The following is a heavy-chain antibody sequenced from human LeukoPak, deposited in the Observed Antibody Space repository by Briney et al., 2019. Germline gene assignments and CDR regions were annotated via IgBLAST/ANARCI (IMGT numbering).Heavy chain of an antibody. D-gene: IGHD3-3*01. CDR2: ISWNSGST. J-gene: IGHJ5*02. Sequence: GGSLRLPCAASGFTFDDYAMHWVRQAPGKGLEWVSGISWNSGSTGYADSVKGRFTIYRDNGKNSLYLQMNSLRIEDMALYYCAKGSQRFWSGYNNWFDPWGQGTLVTVSS. CDR1: GFTFDDYA. V-gene: IGHV3-9*03. CDR3: AKGSQRFWSGYNNWFDP.